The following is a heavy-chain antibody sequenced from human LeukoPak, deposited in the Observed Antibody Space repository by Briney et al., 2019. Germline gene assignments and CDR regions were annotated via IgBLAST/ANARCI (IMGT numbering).Heavy chain of an antibody. CDR1: GFTFSGYS. D-gene: IGHD3-9*01. Sequence: PGGSLRLSCAASGFTFSGYSMNWVRQAPGKGLEWVSYISCSSSTIYYADSVKGRFTISRDNAKHSLYLQMNSLRDEDTAVYYCARDTDILTAKGYFDYWGQGTLVTVSS. J-gene: IGHJ4*02. CDR2: ISCSSSTI. CDR3: ARDTDILTAKGYFDY. V-gene: IGHV3-48*02.